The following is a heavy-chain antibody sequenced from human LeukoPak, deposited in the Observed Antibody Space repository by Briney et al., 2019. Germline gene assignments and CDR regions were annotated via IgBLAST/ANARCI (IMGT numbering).Heavy chain of an antibody. J-gene: IGHJ4*02. D-gene: IGHD4-17*01. V-gene: IGHV3-66*01. Sequence: GGSLRLSCAASGFTVSSNYMSWVRQAPGKGLEWVSVIYSGGSTYYADSVKGRFTISRDNSKNTLYLRMNSLRAEDTAVYYCASSSDMNDYGDYVGYWGQGTLVTVSS. CDR2: IYSGGST. CDR3: ASSSDMNDYGDYVGY. CDR1: GFTVSSNY.